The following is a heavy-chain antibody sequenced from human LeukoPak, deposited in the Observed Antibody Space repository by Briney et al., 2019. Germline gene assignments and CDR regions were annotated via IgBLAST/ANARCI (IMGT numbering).Heavy chain of an antibody. CDR2: ISASGST. D-gene: IGHD3-10*01. Sequence: PSETLSLTCTVSGGSIRSNYWSWIRQPAGKGLEWIGRISASGSTNYSPSLKSRVTMSVDTSKNQFSLRLSSVTAADTAVYYCARGPSYYGSHFDYWDQGTLVTVSS. CDR1: GGSIRSNY. V-gene: IGHV4-4*07. CDR3: ARGPSYYGSHFDY. J-gene: IGHJ4*02.